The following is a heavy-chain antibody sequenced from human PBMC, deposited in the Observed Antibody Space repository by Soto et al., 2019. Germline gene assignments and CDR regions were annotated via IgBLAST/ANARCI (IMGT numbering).Heavy chain of an antibody. D-gene: IGHD2-2*01. Sequence: EVQLVESGGGLVKPGGSLRLSCAASGFTFSSYSMNWVRQAPGKGLEWVSSISSSSSYIYYADSVKGRFTISRDNAKNSLYLQMNSLRAEDTAVYYCARALPAAFYSAYYDYYMDVWGKGTTVTVSS. J-gene: IGHJ6*03. CDR1: GFTFSSYS. CDR2: ISSSSSYI. CDR3: ARALPAAFYSAYYDYYMDV. V-gene: IGHV3-21*01.